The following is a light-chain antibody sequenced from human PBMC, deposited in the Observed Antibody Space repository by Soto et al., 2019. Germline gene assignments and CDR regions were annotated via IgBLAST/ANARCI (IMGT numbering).Light chain of an antibody. Sequence: QSALTQPASVSGSPGQSTTISCTGTSSDIGTYNYVSWYQQHPGRAPKLMIYDVTNRPSGISNRFSGSKSGNTASLTISDLQAEDEADYYCSSYTRSSTVVFGGGTKLTVL. CDR2: DVT. CDR1: SSDIGTYNY. V-gene: IGLV2-14*01. J-gene: IGLJ2*01. CDR3: SSYTRSSTVV.